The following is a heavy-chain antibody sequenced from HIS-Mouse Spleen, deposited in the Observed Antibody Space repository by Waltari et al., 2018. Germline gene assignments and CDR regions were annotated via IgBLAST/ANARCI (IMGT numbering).Heavy chain of an antibody. CDR1: GGSISSSRYY. CDR3: ARDRELYFDY. V-gene: IGHV4-39*07. CDR2: IYYRGCT. J-gene: IGHJ4*02. Sequence: QLQLQESGPGLVKPSETLSLTCTVSGGSISSSRYYWGCIRQPPGKGLECIGSIYYRGCTSSNPTLKSRVTIPVDTSKNQFSLKLSSVTAADTAVYYCARDRELYFDYWGQGTLVTVSS. D-gene: IGHD1-26*01.